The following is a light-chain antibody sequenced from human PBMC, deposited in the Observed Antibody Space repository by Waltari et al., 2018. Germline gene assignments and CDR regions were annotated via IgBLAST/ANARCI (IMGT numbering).Light chain of an antibody. CDR2: LGS. V-gene: IGKV2-28*01. CDR3: MQALQTPRT. Sequence: DIVMTQSPLSLPVTPGEPASISCRSSQSLLHRNGYNYLDWYLQKPGQSPQLLIYLGSNRASGVPGRCSGSGSGTDFTLKISRVEAEDVGFYYCMQALQTPRTFGQGTKLEIK. J-gene: IGKJ2*01. CDR1: QSLLHRNGYNY.